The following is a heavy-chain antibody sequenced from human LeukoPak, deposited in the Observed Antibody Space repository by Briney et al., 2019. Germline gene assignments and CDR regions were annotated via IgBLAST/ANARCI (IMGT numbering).Heavy chain of an antibody. Sequence: ASVTVSCKASGYTFTGYYRHWVRQAPGQGLEWMGWINPNSGGTNYAQKFQGRVTMTRDTSISTAYMELSRMRSDDTAVYYCAREAVVRGEGFDYWGQRTLVTVSS. CDR1: GYTFTGYY. CDR2: INPNSGGT. CDR3: AREAVVRGEGFDY. J-gene: IGHJ4*02. D-gene: IGHD3-10*01. V-gene: IGHV1-2*02.